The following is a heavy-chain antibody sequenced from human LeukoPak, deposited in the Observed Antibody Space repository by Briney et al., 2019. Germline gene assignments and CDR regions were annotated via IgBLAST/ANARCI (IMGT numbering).Heavy chain of an antibody. D-gene: IGHD2-15*01. CDR1: GGTFSSYA. J-gene: IGHJ5*02. Sequence: SVKVSCKASGGTFSSYAISWVRQAPGQGLGWMGGIIPIFGTANYAQKFQGRVTITADESTSTAYMELSSLRSEDTAVYYCAMGLGYCSGGSCYYNWFDPWGQGTLVTVSS. V-gene: IGHV1-69*01. CDR3: AMGLGYCSGGSCYYNWFDP. CDR2: IIPIFGTA.